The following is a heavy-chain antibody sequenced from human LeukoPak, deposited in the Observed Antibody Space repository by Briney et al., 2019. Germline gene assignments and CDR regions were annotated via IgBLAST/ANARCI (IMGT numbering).Heavy chain of an antibody. CDR3: AGVGYSYGYSSDWFDP. V-gene: IGHV4-38-2*02. J-gene: IGHJ5*02. Sequence: PSETLSLTCTVSGYSISSGYYWGWIRQPPGKGLEWIGNIYHSGSTYYNPSLKSRVTISVDTSKNQFSLKLSSVTAADTAVYYCAGVGYSYGYSSDWFDPWGQGTLVTVSS. CDR2: IYHSGST. D-gene: IGHD5-18*01. CDR1: GYSISSGYY.